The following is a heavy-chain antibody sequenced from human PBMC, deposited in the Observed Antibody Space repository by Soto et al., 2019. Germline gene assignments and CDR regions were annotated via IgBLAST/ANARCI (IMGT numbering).Heavy chain of an antibody. CDR2: ISYDGSNK. V-gene: IGHV3-30*18. J-gene: IGHJ4*02. D-gene: IGHD5-12*01. Sequence: PGGSLRLSCAASGFTFSSYGMHWVRQAPGKGLEWVAVISYDGSNKYYADSVKGRFTISRDNSKNTLYLQMNSLRAEDTAVYYCAKMATISDFDYWGQGTLVTVS. CDR3: AKMATISDFDY. CDR1: GFTFSSYG.